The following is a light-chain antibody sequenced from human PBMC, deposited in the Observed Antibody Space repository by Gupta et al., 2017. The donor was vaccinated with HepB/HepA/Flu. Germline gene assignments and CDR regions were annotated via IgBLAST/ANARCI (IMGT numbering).Light chain of an antibody. CDR2: KVS. CDR3: MQGKFWRT. CDR1: QSLVHTDGYIY. V-gene: IGKV2-30*02. J-gene: IGKJ1*01. Sequence: EVVMTQSPLSLPVTLGQSASISCKSSQSLVHTDGYIYLNWFHQRPGQSPRRLIYKVSNRDSGVAARFSGSESGTDFTLKSSRGEAEDVGVYYCMQGKFWRTFGQGTKVEI.